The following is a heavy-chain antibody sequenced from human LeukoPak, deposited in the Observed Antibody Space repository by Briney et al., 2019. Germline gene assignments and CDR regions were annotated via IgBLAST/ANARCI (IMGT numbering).Heavy chain of an antibody. CDR3: AADGEYAFLV. J-gene: IGHJ3*01. Sequence: GGSLRLSCAASGFTFSSYWMSWVRQAPGKGLVWVSRIISDGITTTYADSVKGRFTISRDNAKNTLYLQMNSLRAEDTAVYYCAADGEYAFLVWGQGTMVTVSS. CDR1: GFTFSSYW. D-gene: IGHD2/OR15-2a*01. V-gene: IGHV3-74*01. CDR2: IISDGITT.